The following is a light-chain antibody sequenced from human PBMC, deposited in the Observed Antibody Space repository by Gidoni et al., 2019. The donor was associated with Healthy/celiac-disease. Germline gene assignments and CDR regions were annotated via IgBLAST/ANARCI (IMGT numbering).Light chain of an antibody. CDR2: KDS. CDR1: ALPKQY. J-gene: IGLJ2*01. CDR3: QSADSSGTLEV. V-gene: IGLV3-25*02. Sequence: SYELTQPPSVSVSPGQTARITCSGDALPKQYAYWYQPKPGQAPVLVIYKDSERPSGIPERFSGSSSGTTVTLTISGVQAEDEADYYCQSADSSGTLEVFGGGTKLTVL.